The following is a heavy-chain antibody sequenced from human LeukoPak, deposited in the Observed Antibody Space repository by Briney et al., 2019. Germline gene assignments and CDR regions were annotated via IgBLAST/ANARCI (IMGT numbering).Heavy chain of an antibody. Sequence: SETLSLTCTVSGGSINSCYWSWIRQPPGKGLEWIGYIYYSGSTNYNPSLKSRVTISVDTSNNKFSLKLTSLTAADTAVYYCVRHLSAGRPAFDIWGQGTTVTVSS. CDR2: IYYSGST. V-gene: IGHV4-59*08. J-gene: IGHJ3*02. CDR1: GGSINSCY. CDR3: VRHLSAGRPAFDI. D-gene: IGHD2-15*01.